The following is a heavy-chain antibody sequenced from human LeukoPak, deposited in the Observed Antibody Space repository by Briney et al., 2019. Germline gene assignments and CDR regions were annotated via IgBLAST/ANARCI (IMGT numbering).Heavy chain of an antibody. CDR1: GFTSSSYW. Sequence: GGSLRLSCAASGFTSSSYWMSWVRQAPGKGLEWVSVISGSGDTAFYADSVKGRFTISRDNSNNTLSLQMNSLRAEDTAIYYCAKDWNSPVAGTGYFQHWGQGTLVTVSS. J-gene: IGHJ1*01. CDR3: AKDWNSPVAGTGYFQH. V-gene: IGHV3-23*01. D-gene: IGHD6-19*01. CDR2: ISGSGDTA.